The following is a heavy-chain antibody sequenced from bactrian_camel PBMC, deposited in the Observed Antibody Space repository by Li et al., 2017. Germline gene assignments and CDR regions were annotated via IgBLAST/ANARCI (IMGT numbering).Heavy chain of an antibody. CDR1: GSIYRRYC. J-gene: IGHJ4*01. V-gene: IGHV3S31*01. Sequence: VQLVESGGGSVQAGGSLRLSCVASGSIYRRYCWAWFHQVPGKEREAVAAEYAIGAGTFYADSVKGRFTISQDNHGDTLHLQMNDLKPEDSAIYFCAARWPSTANCESDLSEYNIWGQGTQVTVS. CDR2: EYAIGAGT. D-gene: IGHD8*01. CDR3: AARWPSTANCESDLSEYNI.